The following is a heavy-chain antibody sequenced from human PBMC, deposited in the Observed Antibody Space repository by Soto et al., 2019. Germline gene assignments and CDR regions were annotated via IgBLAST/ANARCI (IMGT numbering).Heavy chain of an antibody. Sequence: EVQLLESGGGWVQPGGSLRLSCAASGVTFSNYAMSWVRQSPGRRLEWVSAIPGSGDGTYYSDSVKGRFNISRDNFDSSVYLHMNSSSAEDTAEDYCPMGRRGYNFPYFDYCVQGPLVT. CDR1: GVTFSNYA. D-gene: IGHD1-1*01. J-gene: IGHJ4*02. CDR2: IPGSGDGT. V-gene: IGHV3-23*01. CDR3: PMGRRGYNFPYFDY.